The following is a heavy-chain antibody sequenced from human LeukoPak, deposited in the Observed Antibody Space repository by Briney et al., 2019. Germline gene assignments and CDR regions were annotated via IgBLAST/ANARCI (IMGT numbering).Heavy chain of an antibody. CDR2: IYSGGST. D-gene: IGHD2-21*02. CDR3: ARVGPYCGGDCTYAFDI. V-gene: IGHV3-53*01. CDR1: GFTVSSNY. Sequence: TGGSLRLSYAASGFTVSSNYMSWVRQAPGKGLEWVSVIYSGGSTYYADSVKGRFTISRDNSKNTLYLQMNSLRAEDTAVYYCARVGPYCGGDCTYAFDIWGQGTMVTVSS. J-gene: IGHJ3*02.